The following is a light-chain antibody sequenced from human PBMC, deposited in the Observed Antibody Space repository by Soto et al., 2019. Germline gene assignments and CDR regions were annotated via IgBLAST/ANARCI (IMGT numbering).Light chain of an antibody. V-gene: IGKV1-6*01. CDR1: QDIRND. CDR3: LQNYNYPHT. CDR2: AAA. J-gene: IGKJ3*01. Sequence: AIQMTQSPSSLSASVGDRVNITCRASQDIRNDLGWYQQKQGKAPNLLIFAAARLQVGVPSRFSGSGSGTDLTLTISSLQPEDFATYFCLQNYNYPHTFGPGTKVDI.